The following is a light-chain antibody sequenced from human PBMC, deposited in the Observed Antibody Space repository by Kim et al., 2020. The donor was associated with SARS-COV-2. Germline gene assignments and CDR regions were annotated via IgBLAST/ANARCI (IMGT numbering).Light chain of an antibody. CDR3: HHYRTSLCS. Sequence: VVLTQSPGTLSLSPGERATLSCRASQSVSSNYLAWYQQQPGQAPRLLIDGASSRATGIADRFSGTGSGTDFTRTISRLEPEDYAVYYCHHYRTSLCSFGQGTQM. CDR2: GAS. V-gene: IGKV3-20*01. J-gene: IGKJ2*02. CDR1: QSVSSNY.